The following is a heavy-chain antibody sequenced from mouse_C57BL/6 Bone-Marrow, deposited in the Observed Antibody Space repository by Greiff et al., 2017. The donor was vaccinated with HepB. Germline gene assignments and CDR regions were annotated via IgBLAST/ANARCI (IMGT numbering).Heavy chain of an antibody. J-gene: IGHJ3*01. CDR3: ARDYSNI. CDR1: GYSFTGYY. V-gene: IGHV1-42*01. Sequence: EVQLQQSGPELVKPGASVKISCKASGYSFTGYYMNWVKQSPEKSLEWIGEINPSTGGTTYIQKFKARATLTVDKSSSTAYMQLKSLTSEDSAVYYCARDYSNIWGQGTLVTVSA. D-gene: IGHD2-5*01. CDR2: INPSTGGT.